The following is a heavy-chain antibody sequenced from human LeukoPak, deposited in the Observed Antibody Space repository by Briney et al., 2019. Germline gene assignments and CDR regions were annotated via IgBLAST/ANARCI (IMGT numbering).Heavy chain of an antibody. J-gene: IGHJ4*02. CDR3: ASSLASSTMVRAHFDY. Sequence: ASVKVSCKASGYIFTNYYIHWMRQAPGEGLEWMGIINPTGGSTSYAQKFQGRVTMTRDTSTSTVYMELSSLRSEDTAVYYCASSLASSTMVRAHFDYWGQGTLVTVSS. CDR2: INPTGGST. D-gene: IGHD3-10*01. CDR1: GYIFTNYY. V-gene: IGHV1-46*01.